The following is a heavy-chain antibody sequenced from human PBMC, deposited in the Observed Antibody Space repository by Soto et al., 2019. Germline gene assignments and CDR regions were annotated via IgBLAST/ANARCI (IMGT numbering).Heavy chain of an antibody. CDR1: GFSLSTSGVG. J-gene: IGHJ4*02. D-gene: IGHD6-6*01. Sequence: QITLKESGPTLVKPTQTLTLTCTFSGFSLSTSGVGVGWIRQPPGKALEWLALIYWDDDKRYSPSLKSRLTITKDTSKNQVVLTMTNMDPVDTATYYCAQHLLDIAARDYWVQGTLVTVSS. CDR2: IYWDDDK. CDR3: AQHLLDIAARDY. V-gene: IGHV2-5*02.